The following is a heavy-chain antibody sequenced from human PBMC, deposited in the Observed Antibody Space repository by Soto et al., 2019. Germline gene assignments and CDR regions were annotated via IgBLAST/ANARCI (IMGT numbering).Heavy chain of an antibody. CDR1: GYSFTTYW. CDR2: IHPGDSDT. CDR3: ARDPVVARGGPGVNI. J-gene: IGHJ3*02. Sequence: GESLTISCKGSGYSFTTYWIGWVRQMPGKGLEWMGIIHPGDSDTRYSPSFQGQVTISVDKSISTAYLQWSSLKASDTAMYYCARDPVVARGGPGVNIWGQGTMVTVSS. D-gene: IGHD3-22*01. V-gene: IGHV5-51*01.